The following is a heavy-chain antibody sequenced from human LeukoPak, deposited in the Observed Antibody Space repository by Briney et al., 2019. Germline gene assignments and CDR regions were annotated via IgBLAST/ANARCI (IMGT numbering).Heavy chain of an antibody. Sequence: GGSLRLSCAASGFTFSSYGMHWVRQAPGKGLEWVAFIRYDGSNKYYADSVKGRFTISRDNSKNTLYLQMNSLRAEDTAVYYCARAAWLTPRNAFDIWGQGTMVTVSS. D-gene: IGHD6-19*01. CDR1: GFTFSSYG. V-gene: IGHV3-30*02. CDR3: ARAAWLTPRNAFDI. J-gene: IGHJ3*02. CDR2: IRYDGSNK.